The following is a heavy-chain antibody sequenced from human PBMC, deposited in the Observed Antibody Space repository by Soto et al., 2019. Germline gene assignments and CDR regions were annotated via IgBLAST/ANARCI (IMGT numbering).Heavy chain of an antibody. Sequence: QVQLVQSGAEVKKPGASVKLSCATFGYTFNTYYVHWLRQAPGRGREWMGVLSPTTGRTTYSQSFQGRLTLTSDTSTSTVYMQLSSLTSEDTAVYYCARELFNDYGGMEVWGQGTNVTVS. D-gene: IGHD3-10*02. J-gene: IGHJ6*02. CDR3: ARELFNDYGGMEV. V-gene: IGHV1-46*02. CDR1: GYTFNTYY. CDR2: LSPTTGRT.